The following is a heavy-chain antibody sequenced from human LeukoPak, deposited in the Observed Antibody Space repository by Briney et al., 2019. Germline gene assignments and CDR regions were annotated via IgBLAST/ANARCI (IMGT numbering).Heavy chain of an antibody. CDR3: ARGYCSGGSCYEGVGVDFDY. CDR1: GGSISSSSYY. D-gene: IGHD2-15*01. Sequence: SETLSLTCTVSGGSISSSSYYWGWIRQPPGKGLEWIGSIYYSGSTYYNPSLKSRVTISVDTSKNQFSLKLNSVTAADTAVYYCARGYCSGGSCYEGVGVDFDYWGQGTLVTVSS. CDR2: IYYSGST. J-gene: IGHJ4*02. V-gene: IGHV4-39*07.